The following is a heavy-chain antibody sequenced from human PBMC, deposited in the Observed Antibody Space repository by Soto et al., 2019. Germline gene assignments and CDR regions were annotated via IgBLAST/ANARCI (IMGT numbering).Heavy chain of an antibody. V-gene: IGHV5-51*01. CDR1: GYSFSSHW. D-gene: IGHD1-26*01. Sequence: EVQLVQSGTEVKKPGESLKISCKGSGYSFSSHWIGWVRQMPGKGLEWMGIIYPGDSDTRYTTSSQGQVTISVDKSISTAYLQWSSLKTSDTAMYYCARSGVGAMNPASGTDYWGQGTLVTVSS. J-gene: IGHJ4*02. CDR3: ARSGVGAMNPASGTDY. CDR2: IYPGDSDT.